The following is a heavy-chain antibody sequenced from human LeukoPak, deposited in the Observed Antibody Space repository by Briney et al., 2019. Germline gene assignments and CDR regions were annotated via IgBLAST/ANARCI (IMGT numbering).Heavy chain of an antibody. D-gene: IGHD6-19*01. Sequence: SGTLSLTCAVSGGSISSSNWWSWVRQPPGKGLEWIGEIYHSGSTNYNPSLKSRVTISVDKSKNQFSLKLSSVTAADTAVYYCARSGIAVAGDGGHEGWFDPWGQGTLVTVSS. J-gene: IGHJ5*02. CDR2: IYHSGST. CDR3: ARSGIAVAGDGGHEGWFDP. CDR1: GGSISSSNW. V-gene: IGHV4-4*02.